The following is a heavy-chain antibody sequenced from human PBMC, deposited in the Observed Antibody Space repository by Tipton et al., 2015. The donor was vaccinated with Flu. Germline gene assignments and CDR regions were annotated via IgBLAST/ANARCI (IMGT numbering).Heavy chain of an antibody. CDR2: INPKSGAT. Sequence: VQLVQSGAEVQKPGASVKVSCKVSGYTFIAYYIHWVRQAPGQGLEWMGWINPKSGATNYAQKFEGRVNMTRDTSINTASVELSSLRSDDTAVFYCARRSRYGDLPFDSWGQGTLITVSS. CDR3: ARRSRYGDLPFDS. V-gene: IGHV1-2*02. D-gene: IGHD3-9*01. J-gene: IGHJ4*02. CDR1: GYTFIAYY.